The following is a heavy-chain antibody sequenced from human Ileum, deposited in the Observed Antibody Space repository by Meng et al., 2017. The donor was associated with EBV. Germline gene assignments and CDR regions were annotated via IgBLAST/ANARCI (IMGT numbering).Heavy chain of an antibody. CDR2: INHSGST. J-gene: IGHJ4*02. CDR1: GGSFIGYY. V-gene: IGHV4-34*01. CDR3: ARGNKVSDRGFDY. D-gene: IGHD3-10*01. Sequence: QGQRPQWGAGLLKPSATLSLTCPVYGGSFIGYYWSWIRQPPGKGLEWIGEINHSGSTNYNPSLKSRVTISVDTSKNQFSLKLSSVTAADTAVYYCARGNKVSDRGFDYWGQGTLVTVSS.